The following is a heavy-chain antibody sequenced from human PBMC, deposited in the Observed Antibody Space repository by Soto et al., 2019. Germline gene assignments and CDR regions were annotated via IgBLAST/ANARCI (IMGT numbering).Heavy chain of an antibody. J-gene: IGHJ5*02. CDR1: GGSISSGGYY. D-gene: IGHD5-18*01. V-gene: IGHV4-31*03. Sequence: PSETLSLTCTVSGGSISSGGYYWSWIRQHPGKGLEWIGYIYYSGSTYYNPSLKSRVTISVDTSKNQFSLKLSSVTAADTAVYYCARLPFLGYSYGYVRRSPTNGFDPWGQGTLVTVSS. CDR3: ARLPFLGYSYGYVRRSPTNGFDP. CDR2: IYYSGST.